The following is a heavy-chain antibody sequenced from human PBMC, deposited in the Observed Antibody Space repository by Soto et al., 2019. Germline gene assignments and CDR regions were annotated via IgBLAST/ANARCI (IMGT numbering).Heavy chain of an antibody. CDR3: ASFSTAAADPYGIDV. Sequence: QVQLVQSGAEVKKPGASVKVSCKASGYTFTSYGISWVRQAPGQGLEWMGWISAYNGNTNYAPKLQGRVNMTADTSRSTAYIALSSLRSDDTAVYSCASFSTAAADPYGIDVWGQGTTVTVPS. J-gene: IGHJ6*02. V-gene: IGHV1-18*01. D-gene: IGHD6-13*01. CDR1: GYTFTSYG. CDR2: ISAYNGNT.